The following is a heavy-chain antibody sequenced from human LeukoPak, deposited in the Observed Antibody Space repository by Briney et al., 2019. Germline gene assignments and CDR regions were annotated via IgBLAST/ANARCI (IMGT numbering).Heavy chain of an antibody. CDR3: AKSTAGLDY. V-gene: IGHV3-7*01. CDR1: GFTFSNYW. Sequence: GGSLRLSCAASGFTFSNYWMSWVRQAPGKGLEWVANIRQDGSEKYYVDSMRGRFTISRDNAKNSLYLQMSSLRAEDTAVYYCAKSTAGLDYWGQGTLVTVSS. CDR2: IRQDGSEK. J-gene: IGHJ4*02. D-gene: IGHD1-1*01.